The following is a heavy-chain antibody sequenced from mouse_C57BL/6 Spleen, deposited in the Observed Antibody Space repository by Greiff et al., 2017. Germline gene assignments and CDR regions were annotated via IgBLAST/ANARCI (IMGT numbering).Heavy chain of an antibody. J-gene: IGHJ2*01. CDR3: ARQLKLPYYFDY. V-gene: IGHV1-80*01. CDR1: GYAFSSYW. D-gene: IGHD3-2*02. Sequence: QVHVKQSGAELVKPGASVKISCKASGYAFSSYWMNWVKQRPGQGLEWIGQIYPGDGDTNYNGKFKGKATLTADKSSSTAYMQLSSLTSEYSAVXFCARQLKLPYYFDYWGQGTTLTVSS. CDR2: IYPGDGDT.